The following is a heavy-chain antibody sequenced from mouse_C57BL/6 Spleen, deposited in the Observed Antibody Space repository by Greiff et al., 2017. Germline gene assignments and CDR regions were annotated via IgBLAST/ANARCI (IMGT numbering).Heavy chain of an antibody. D-gene: IGHD1-1*01. V-gene: IGHV1-50*01. CDR3: ARGEGSSYRGYALDY. CDR2: IDPSDSYT. CDR1: GYTFTSYW. J-gene: IGHJ4*01. Sequence: QVQLKESGAELVKPGASVKLSCKASGYTFTSYWMQWVKQRPGQGLEWIGEIDPSDSYTNYNHKFKGKATLTVDTSSSTAYMQLSSLTSEDSAVYYCARGEGSSYRGYALDYWGQGTSVTVSS.